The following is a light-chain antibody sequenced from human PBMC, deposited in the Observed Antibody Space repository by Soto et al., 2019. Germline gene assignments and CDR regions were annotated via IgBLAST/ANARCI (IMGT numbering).Light chain of an antibody. CDR2: AAS. V-gene: IGKV1-39*01. Sequence: DIQMTQSPSSLSASVGDRVSITCRASQSISNYLNWYQHKPGKAPELLIYAASSLQSGVPSRFSGSGSGTDFTLTISSLQPEDFATYSCQQSYSTPVFGQGTELEIK. J-gene: IGKJ2*01. CDR3: QQSYSTPV. CDR1: QSISNY.